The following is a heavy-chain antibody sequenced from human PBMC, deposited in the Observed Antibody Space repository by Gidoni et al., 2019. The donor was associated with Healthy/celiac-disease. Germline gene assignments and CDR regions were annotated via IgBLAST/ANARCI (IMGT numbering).Heavy chain of an antibody. D-gene: IGHD6-6*01. CDR1: GLSHSTSGGG. CDR3: AHRPIASRPDANSFDI. Sequence: QITLKEAGPTLVKPTQNIRLTVPFSGLSHSTSGGGVGWIRQPPGKALYWLALIYWNDDKRYSTSLKSRLTITKDTSKNQVVLTMTNMDPVDTATYYCAHRPIASRPDANSFDIWGQGTMVTVSS. V-gene: IGHV2-5*01. J-gene: IGHJ3*02. CDR2: IYWNDDK.